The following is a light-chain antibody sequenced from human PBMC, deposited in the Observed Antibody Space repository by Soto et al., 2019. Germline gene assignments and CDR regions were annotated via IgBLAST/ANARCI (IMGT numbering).Light chain of an antibody. CDR2: GNR. Sequence: QSVLAKPPSVSGAPGQRDTISCTGNSSNLGAGYDVHWYQQLPGAAPKLVIFGNRNRPSGVPERFSGSKSGTSASLAITGLQAEDEADYYCQAYDYSLTASVFGGGTKLTVL. CDR1: SSNLGAGYD. V-gene: IGLV1-40*01. J-gene: IGLJ3*02. CDR3: QAYDYSLTASV.